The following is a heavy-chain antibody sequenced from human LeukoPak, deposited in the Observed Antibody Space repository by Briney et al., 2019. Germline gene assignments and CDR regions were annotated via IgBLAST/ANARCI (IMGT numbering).Heavy chain of an antibody. Sequence: PSGTLSLTCAVSGGSISSSNWWSWVRQPPGKGLEWIGEIYHSGSTNYNPSLKSRVTISVDTSKNQFSLKLSSVTAADTAVYYCARAFYDSSGYYLGDAFDIWGQGTMVTVSS. CDR3: ARAFYDSSGYYLGDAFDI. CDR1: GGSISSSNW. CDR2: IYHSGST. D-gene: IGHD3-22*01. V-gene: IGHV4-4*02. J-gene: IGHJ3*02.